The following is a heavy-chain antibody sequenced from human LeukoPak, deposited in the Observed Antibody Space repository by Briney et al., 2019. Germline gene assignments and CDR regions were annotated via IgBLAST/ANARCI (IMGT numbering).Heavy chain of an antibody. CDR2: MNPNSGNT. CDR1: GYTFTSYD. D-gene: IGHD4-11*01. Sequence: GASVKVSCKASGYTFTSYDINWVRQATAQGLEWMGWMNPNSGNTGYAQKFQGRVTMTRNTSISTAYMELSSLRSEDTAVYYCARGRLNSNYGGYWGQGTLVTVSS. J-gene: IGHJ4*02. V-gene: IGHV1-8*01. CDR3: ARGRLNSNYGGY.